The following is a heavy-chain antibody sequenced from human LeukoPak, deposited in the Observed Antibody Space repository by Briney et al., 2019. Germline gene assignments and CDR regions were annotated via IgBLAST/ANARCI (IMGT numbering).Heavy chain of an antibody. Sequence: ASVNVSCKASGYTFTGYYMHWVRQAPGQGLEWMGWINPNSGGTNYAQKFQGRVTMTRDTSISTAYMELSRLRSDDTAVYYCAREGIAAAGTYAFDIWGQGTMVTVSS. CDR3: AREGIAAAGTYAFDI. D-gene: IGHD6-13*01. CDR2: INPNSGGT. V-gene: IGHV1-2*02. CDR1: GYTFTGYY. J-gene: IGHJ3*02.